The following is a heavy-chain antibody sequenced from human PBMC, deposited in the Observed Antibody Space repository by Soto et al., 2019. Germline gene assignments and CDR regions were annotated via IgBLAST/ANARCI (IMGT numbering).Heavy chain of an antibody. D-gene: IGHD3-22*01. V-gene: IGHV3-23*01. CDR1: GFTFVDYV. Sequence: GGSLRLSCASSGFTFVDYVMIWVRQAPGKGLEWVSAISINGGSTHYADSVKGRFTISRDNSKNTQYLQMSSLRADDTALYYCVKGEYYYDSSGYYPFDYWGQGTLVTVSS. J-gene: IGHJ4*02. CDR2: ISINGGST. CDR3: VKGEYYYDSSGYYPFDY.